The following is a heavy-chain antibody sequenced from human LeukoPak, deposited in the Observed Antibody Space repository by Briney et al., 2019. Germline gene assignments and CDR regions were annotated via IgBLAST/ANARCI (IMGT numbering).Heavy chain of an antibody. CDR3: ARSLLGYYGMDV. CDR1: GFPFSSYS. Sequence: PGGSLRLSCAASGFPFSSYSMTWVRQAPGKGLEWVANIKPDGTTKFYVDSVKGRFTISRDNAKNSLYLQMNSLRAEDTAVYYCARSLLGYYGMDVWGQGTTVTVSS. J-gene: IGHJ6*02. CDR2: IKPDGTTK. V-gene: IGHV3-7*01.